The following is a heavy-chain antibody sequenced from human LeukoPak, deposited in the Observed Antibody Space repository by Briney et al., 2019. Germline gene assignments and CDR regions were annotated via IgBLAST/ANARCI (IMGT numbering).Heavy chain of an antibody. CDR1: GFTFSSYA. V-gene: IGHV3-30-3*01. D-gene: IGHD3-16*02. CDR2: ISYDGSNK. Sequence: PGRSLRLSCAASGFTFSSYAMHWVRQAPGKGLEWVAVISYDGSNKYYADSVKGRFTISRDNSKNTLYLQMNSLRAEDTAVYYCARVGFVGGVIVPYYFDYWGQGTLVTVSS. J-gene: IGHJ4*02. CDR3: ARVGFVGGVIVPYYFDY.